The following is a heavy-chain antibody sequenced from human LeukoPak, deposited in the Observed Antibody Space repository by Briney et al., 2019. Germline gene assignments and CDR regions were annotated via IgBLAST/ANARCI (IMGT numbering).Heavy chain of an antibody. Sequence: GGSLRLSCAASGFTFSHYWITWVRQAPGKGLEWVAQINQDGSEEYYMDSVKARFTISRDNAKNSVFLQMNSLRAEDTAVYYCVRDGGVSGYDLLDYWGQGTLVTVSS. D-gene: IGHD5-12*01. CDR3: VRDGGVSGYDLLDY. CDR2: INQDGSEE. CDR1: GFTFSHYW. V-gene: IGHV3-7*01. J-gene: IGHJ4*02.